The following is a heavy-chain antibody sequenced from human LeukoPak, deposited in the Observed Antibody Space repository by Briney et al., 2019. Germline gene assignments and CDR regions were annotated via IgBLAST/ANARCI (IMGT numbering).Heavy chain of an antibody. CDR3: ARDYYDNSGYYYVFDC. V-gene: IGHV4-59*11. Sequence: SETLSLTCTVSGGSITSHYWSWIRQPPGKGFEGIGYIYYSGSTNYNPSLKSRVTISIDTSKNQFSLMLSSVTAADTAIYYCARDYYDNSGYYYVFDCWGQGTLVTVSS. CDR1: GGSITSHY. J-gene: IGHJ4*02. D-gene: IGHD3-22*01. CDR2: IYYSGST.